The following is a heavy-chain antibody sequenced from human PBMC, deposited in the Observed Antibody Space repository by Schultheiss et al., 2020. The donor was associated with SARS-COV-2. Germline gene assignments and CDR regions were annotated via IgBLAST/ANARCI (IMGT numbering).Heavy chain of an antibody. CDR1: GFTFSTYA. Sequence: GGSLRLSCAASGFTFSTYAIHWVRQAPGKGLEWVAVISYDGSNKYYADSVKGRFTISRDNSKNTLYLQMNSLGAEDTAVYYCARGHVLGNYWGQGTLVTVSS. CDR3: ARGHVLGNY. CDR2: ISYDGSNK. J-gene: IGHJ4*02. D-gene: IGHD1-26*01. V-gene: IGHV3-30*01.